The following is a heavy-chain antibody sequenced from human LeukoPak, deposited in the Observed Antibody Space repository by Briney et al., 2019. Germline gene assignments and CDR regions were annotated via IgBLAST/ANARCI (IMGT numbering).Heavy chain of an antibody. CDR3: ASGGLLDY. Sequence: GGSLRLSCAASGFTFSSYAMHWVRQAPGKGLEWVAVISYDGSNKYYADSMKGRFTISRDNSKNTLYLQMNSLRAEDTAVYYCASGGLLDYWGQGTLVTVSS. J-gene: IGHJ4*02. V-gene: IGHV3-30*04. CDR1: GFTFSSYA. CDR2: ISYDGSNK. D-gene: IGHD3-16*01.